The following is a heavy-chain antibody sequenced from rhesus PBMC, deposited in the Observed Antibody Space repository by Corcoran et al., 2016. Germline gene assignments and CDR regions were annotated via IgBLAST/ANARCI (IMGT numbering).Heavy chain of an antibody. CDR3: ASSGYSSWTEYFEF. Sequence: QLQLQESGPGLVKPSETLSLTCAVSGGSISTNYLRWIRQPPGQGLGWIGRISGSGGSTDYNPSLKSRVTISTDTSKNQFSLKLSSVTAADTAVYYCASSGYSSWTEYFEFWGQGALVTVSS. CDR1: GGSISTNY. CDR2: ISGSGGST. J-gene: IGHJ1*01. D-gene: IGHD6-13*01. V-gene: IGHV4-173*01.